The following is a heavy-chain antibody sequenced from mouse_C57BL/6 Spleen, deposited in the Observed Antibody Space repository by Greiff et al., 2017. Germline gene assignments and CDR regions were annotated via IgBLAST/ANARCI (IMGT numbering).Heavy chain of an antibody. CDR2: IYPGSGST. V-gene: IGHV1-55*01. D-gene: IGHD1-1*01. CDR3: ARYRLLPDYAMDY. Sequence: VQLQQPGAELVKPGASVKMSCKASGYTFTSYCITWVKQRPGQGLEWIGDIYPGSGSTNYNEKFKSKATLIVDTSSSTAYMQLSSLTSEDSAVYYCARYRLLPDYAMDYWGQGTSVTVSS. CDR1: GYTFTSYC. J-gene: IGHJ4*01.